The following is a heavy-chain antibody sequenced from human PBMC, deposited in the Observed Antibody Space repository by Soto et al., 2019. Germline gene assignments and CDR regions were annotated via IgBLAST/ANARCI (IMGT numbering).Heavy chain of an antibody. Sequence: GESLKISCRVSGYNFTNYWIAWVRQMPGKGLEWMGIIYPGDSDTRYNPSFEGQVTFSGDTSISTAYLQWSSLRASDNAIYYCARHLSPWAFDIWGQGTMVTVS. V-gene: IGHV5-51*01. J-gene: IGHJ3*02. CDR1: GYNFTNYW. CDR2: IYPGDSDT. CDR3: ARHLSPWAFDI.